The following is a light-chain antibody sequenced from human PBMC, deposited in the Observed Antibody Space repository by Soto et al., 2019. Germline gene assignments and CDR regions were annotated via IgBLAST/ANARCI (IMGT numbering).Light chain of an antibody. Sequence: QSALTQPASVSGSPGQSITISCTGTSSDVGGYNYVSWYQQHPGKAPKLMIYDVSNRPSGVSTRFSGSKSGNTASLTISGLQAEDEDDYYCSSYTSSSTLEVFGGGTKLTVL. CDR2: DVS. CDR3: SSYTSSSTLEV. CDR1: SSDVGGYNY. J-gene: IGLJ2*01. V-gene: IGLV2-14*01.